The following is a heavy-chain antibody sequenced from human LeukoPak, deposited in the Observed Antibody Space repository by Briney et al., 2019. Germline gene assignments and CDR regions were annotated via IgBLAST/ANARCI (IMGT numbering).Heavy chain of an antibody. D-gene: IGHD4-17*01. CDR1: GGSISSSSYY. J-gene: IGHJ5*02. CDR2: IYYSGST. Sequence: PSETLSLTCTVSGGSISSSSYYWGWIRQPPGKGLEWIGSIYYSGSTYYNPSLKSRVTISVDTSKNQFSLKLSSVTAADTAVYYCARDLAMTTVTTNWFDPWGQGTLVTVSS. CDR3: ARDLAMTTVTTNWFDP. V-gene: IGHV4-39*07.